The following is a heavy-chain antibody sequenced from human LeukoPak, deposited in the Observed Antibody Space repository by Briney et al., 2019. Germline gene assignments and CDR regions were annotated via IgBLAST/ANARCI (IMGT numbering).Heavy chain of an antibody. V-gene: IGHV5-51*01. CDR1: GYSFTSYW. J-gene: IGHJ4*02. CDR3: ARRSIVGAYYFDY. CDR2: IYPGDSDT. Sequence: GESLKISCKGSGYSFTSYWIGWVRQMPGKGLECMGIIYPGDSDTGYSPSFQGQVTISADKSISTAYLQWSSLKASDTAMYYCARRSIVGAYYFDYWGQGTLVTVSS. D-gene: IGHD1-26*01.